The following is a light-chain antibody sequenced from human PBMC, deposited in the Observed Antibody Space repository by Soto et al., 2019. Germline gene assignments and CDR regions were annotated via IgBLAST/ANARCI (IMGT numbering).Light chain of an antibody. Sequence: CALTQPASGTRSAGESRTISKTGTSSDVGGYNYVSWYQQHPGKAPKLMISDVSNRPSGVSTRFSGSKSGNTASLTISGLQAEDEADYYCSSYTSSSTHVFGSGTKVTVL. CDR2: DVS. J-gene: IGLJ1*01. V-gene: IGLV2-14*03. CDR1: SSDVGGYNY. CDR3: SSYTSSSTHV.